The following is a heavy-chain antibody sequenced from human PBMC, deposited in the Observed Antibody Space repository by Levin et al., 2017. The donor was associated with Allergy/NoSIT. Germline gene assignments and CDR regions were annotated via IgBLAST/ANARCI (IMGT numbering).Heavy chain of an antibody. V-gene: IGHV1-2*06. D-gene: IGHD2-2*01. CDR1: GYSFVAYY. Sequence: PGGSLRLSCKTSGYSFVAYYMDWVRQAPGQGLEWMGRINPNSGGTNHAQKFQGRVTMTRDTSISTAYMELSSLRSDDTAVYYCARVRNEVPAAVDYWGQGTLVTVSS. CDR2: INPNSGGT. J-gene: IGHJ4*02. CDR3: ARVRNEVPAAVDY.